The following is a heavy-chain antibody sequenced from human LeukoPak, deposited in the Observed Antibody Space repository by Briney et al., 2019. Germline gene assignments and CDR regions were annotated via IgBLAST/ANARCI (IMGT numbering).Heavy chain of an antibody. J-gene: IGHJ4*02. V-gene: IGHV4-39*01. CDR1: GGPISSSSYY. Sequence: SDTLSLTCTVSGGPISSSSYYWRWIRQPPGKGLEWIGSIYYRGSTYYNPSLKSRVTISVDTSKNQFSLKLSSVTAADTAVYYCARSPRGYSYEYYFDYWGQGTLVTVSS. D-gene: IGHD5-18*01. CDR2: IYYRGST. CDR3: ARSPRGYSYEYYFDY.